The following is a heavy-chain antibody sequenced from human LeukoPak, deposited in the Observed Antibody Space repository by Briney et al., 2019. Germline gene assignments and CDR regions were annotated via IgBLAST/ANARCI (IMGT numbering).Heavy chain of an antibody. D-gene: IGHD3-10*01. Sequence: WASVKVSCKASGYTFTSYDINWVRQATGQGLEWMGWMNPNSGNTGYAQKFQGRVTMTRNTSIRTAYMELSSLRSEDTAVYYCARRGLPRHYYGMDVWGQGTTVTVSS. CDR2: MNPNSGNT. CDR1: GYTFTSYD. J-gene: IGHJ6*02. CDR3: ARRGLPRHYYGMDV. V-gene: IGHV1-8*01.